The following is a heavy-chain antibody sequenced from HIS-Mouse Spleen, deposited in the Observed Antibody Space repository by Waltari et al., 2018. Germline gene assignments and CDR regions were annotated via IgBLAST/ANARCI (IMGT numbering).Heavy chain of an antibody. J-gene: IGHJ2*01. V-gene: IGHV4-39*07. CDR3: AREIPYSSSWYDWYFDL. D-gene: IGHD6-13*01. CDR1: GGSISSSSYY. Sequence: QLQLQESGPGLVKPSETLSLTCTVSGGSISSSSYYWGWIRQPPGKGLEWIGCIYYSGDTYYTPAPKSLVTISVDTSKNQFSLKLSSVTAAGTAVYYCAREIPYSSSWYDWYFDLWGRGTLVTVSS. CDR2: IYYSGDT.